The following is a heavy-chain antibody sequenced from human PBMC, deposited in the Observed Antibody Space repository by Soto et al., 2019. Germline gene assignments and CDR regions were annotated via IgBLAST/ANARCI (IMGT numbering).Heavy chain of an antibody. Sequence: QVQLVQSGAEVKKPGASVKVSCKASGYTFTSYYMHWVRQAPGQGLEWMGIINPSGGSTSYAQKFQGRVTMTRDTSTSTVYMELSSLRSEDTAVYYCATAMVRGLITHYFDYWGQGTLVTVSS. J-gene: IGHJ4*02. V-gene: IGHV1-46*01. CDR3: ATAMVRGLITHYFDY. D-gene: IGHD3-10*01. CDR1: GYTFTSYY. CDR2: INPSGGST.